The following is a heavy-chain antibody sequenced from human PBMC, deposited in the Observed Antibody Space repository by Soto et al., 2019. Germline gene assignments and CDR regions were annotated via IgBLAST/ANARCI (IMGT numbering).Heavy chain of an antibody. Sequence: ASVKVSCKASVYTFTSYAMHWVRQAPGQRLEWMGWINAGNGNTKYSQKFQGRVTITRDTSASTAYMELSSLRSEDTAVYYCLLRLGELSLSDYWGQGTLVTVSS. D-gene: IGHD3-16*02. V-gene: IGHV1-3*01. J-gene: IGHJ4*02. CDR1: VYTFTSYA. CDR3: LLRLGELSLSDY. CDR2: INAGNGNT.